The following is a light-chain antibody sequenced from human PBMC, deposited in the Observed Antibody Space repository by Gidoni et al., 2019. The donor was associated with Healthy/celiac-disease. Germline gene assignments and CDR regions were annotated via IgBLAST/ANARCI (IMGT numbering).Light chain of an antibody. Sequence: EIVLTQSPATLSLSPGERATLSSRASPSVSSYLAWYHQKPGQAPRLLIYDASNKATGTPARFSGSGSGTDFTLTSSSLDPEDFAVYCCQQRSNWPPLTFGGGTKVEIK. J-gene: IGKJ4*01. CDR3: QQRSNWPPLT. CDR1: PSVSSY. CDR2: DAS. V-gene: IGKV3-11*01.